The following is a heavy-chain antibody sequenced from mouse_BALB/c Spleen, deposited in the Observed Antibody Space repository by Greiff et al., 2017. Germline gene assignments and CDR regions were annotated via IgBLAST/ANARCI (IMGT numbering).Heavy chain of an antibody. CDR2: IYPGNGDT. D-gene: IGHD2-4*01. CDR3: ARLGYDFPYYYAMDY. CDR1: GYTFTSYN. V-gene: IGHV1-12*01. Sequence: QVQLQQPGAELVKPGASVKMSCKASGYTFTSYNMHWVKQTPGQGLEWIGAIYPGNGDTSYNQKFKGKATLTADKSSSTAYMQLSSLTSEDSAVYYCARLGYDFPYYYAMDYWGQGTSVTVSS. J-gene: IGHJ4*01.